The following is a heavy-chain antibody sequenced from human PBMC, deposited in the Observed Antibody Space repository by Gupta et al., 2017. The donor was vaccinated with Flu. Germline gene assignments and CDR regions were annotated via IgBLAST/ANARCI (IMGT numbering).Heavy chain of an antibody. J-gene: IGHJ4*02. V-gene: IGHV5-10-1*01. CDR3: ARHLWGDTVPTPWPFDY. Sequence: DVQLVQSGAELRKPGESLKISCKGSGYSFTTYWISWVRQTPEKGLEWMGRIDTSDSYNNISPSFRGHVTLSVDKSINTAYLHWSSLKASDTALYYCARHLWGDTVPTPWPFDYWGQGALVTVTS. D-gene: IGHD4-17*01. CDR2: IDTSDSYN. CDR1: GYSFTTYW.